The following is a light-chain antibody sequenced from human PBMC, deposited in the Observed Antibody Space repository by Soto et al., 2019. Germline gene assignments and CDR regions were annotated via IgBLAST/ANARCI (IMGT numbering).Light chain of an antibody. J-gene: IGLJ1*01. CDR1: ISDVGGYNY. CDR2: EVS. Sequence: QSVLAQPASVSGSPGQSITISCTGTISDVGGYNYVSWYQQHPGKAPKLMIYEVSNRPSGVSNRFSGSKSGNTASLTISGLQAEDEADYYCSSYTSSSTLYVFRTGTKVTVL. CDR3: SSYTSSSTLYV. V-gene: IGLV2-14*01.